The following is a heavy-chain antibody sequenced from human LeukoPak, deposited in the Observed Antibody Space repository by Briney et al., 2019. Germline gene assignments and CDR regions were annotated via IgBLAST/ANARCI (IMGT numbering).Heavy chain of an antibody. V-gene: IGHV3-48*04. CDR1: GFTFSRNS. J-gene: IGHJ3*02. CDR3: ATGAAGTRFLDSLEI. D-gene: IGHD1-1*01. Sequence: QSGGSLRLSCAASGFTFSRNSMNWVRQAPGKGLEWIAYISSGGGTIYYADSVKGRFTISRDNTKNSVSLQMNSLSAEDTAVYYCATGAAGTRFLDSLEIWGQGTMVTVSS. CDR2: ISSGGGTI.